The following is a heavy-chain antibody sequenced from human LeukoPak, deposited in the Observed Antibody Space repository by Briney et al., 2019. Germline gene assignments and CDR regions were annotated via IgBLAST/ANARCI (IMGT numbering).Heavy chain of an antibody. CDR2: ISYDGSNK. CDR3: AKAPRITMIVVVITHLSHFDY. CDR1: GFTFSSYA. J-gene: IGHJ4*02. D-gene: IGHD3-22*01. Sequence: GGSLRLSCAASGFTFSSYAMHWVRQAPGKGLEWVAVISYDGSNKYYADSVKGRFTISRDNSKNTLYLQMNSLRAEDTAVYYCAKAPRITMIVVVITHLSHFDYWGQGTLVTVSS. V-gene: IGHV3-30-3*01.